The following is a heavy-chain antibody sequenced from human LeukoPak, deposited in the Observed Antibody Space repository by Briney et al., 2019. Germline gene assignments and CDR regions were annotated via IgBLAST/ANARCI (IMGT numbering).Heavy chain of an antibody. V-gene: IGHV4-34*01. CDR3: ARPNAHGVVVVPAAKFGAFDI. D-gene: IGHD2-2*01. Sequence: PSETLSLTCAVYGGSFSGYYWSWIRQPPGKGLEWIGEINHSGSTNYNPSLKSRVTISVDTSKNQFSLKLSSLTAADTAVYYCARPNAHGVVVVPAAKFGAFDIWGQGTMVTVSS. CDR1: GGSFSGYY. CDR2: INHSGST. J-gene: IGHJ3*02.